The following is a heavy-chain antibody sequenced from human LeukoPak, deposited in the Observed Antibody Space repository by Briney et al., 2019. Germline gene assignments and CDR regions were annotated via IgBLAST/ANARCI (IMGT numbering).Heavy chain of an antibody. Sequence: KTGGSLRLSCAASGFSFSTYSMNWIRQAPGKGLEWVSSINSDSILIYYADSVRGRFTISRDNARNSLYLQMNSLRVEDTAIYYCARDAGGRTQREGWFDPWGQGTLVTVSS. CDR3: ARDAGGRTQREGWFDP. CDR2: INSDSILI. CDR1: GFSFSTYS. D-gene: IGHD1-1*01. V-gene: IGHV3-21*01. J-gene: IGHJ5*02.